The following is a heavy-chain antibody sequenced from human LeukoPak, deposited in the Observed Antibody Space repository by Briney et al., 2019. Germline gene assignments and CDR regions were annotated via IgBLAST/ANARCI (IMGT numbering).Heavy chain of an antibody. CDR2: ISPDDSNI. J-gene: IGHJ4*01. D-gene: IGHD3-10*01. V-gene: IGHV5-51*01. CDR3: ARRYYFGPGSYQPYYFDY. Sequence: GESLKISCKGSGYSFTTYWIAWVRQMPGKGLECMGIISPDDSNIRYSPSFQGQVTISADKSISTAYLQWSSLKASDTAMYFCARRYYFGPGSYQPYYFDYWGHGTLVTVSS. CDR1: GYSFTTYW.